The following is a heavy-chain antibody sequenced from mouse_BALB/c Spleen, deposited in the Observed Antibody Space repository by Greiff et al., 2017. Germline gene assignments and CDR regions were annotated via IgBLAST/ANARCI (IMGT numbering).Heavy chain of an antibody. CDR3: ARHSPTTMMNAMDY. CDR2: ISSGGSYT. Sequence: EVKLQESGGDLVKPGGSLKLSCAASGFTFSSYGMSWVRQTPDKRLEWVATISSGGSYTYYPDSVKGRFTISRDNAKNTLYLQMSSLKSEDTAMYYCARHSPTTMMNAMDYWGQGTSVTVSS. V-gene: IGHV5-6*01. J-gene: IGHJ4*01. CDR1: GFTFSSYG. D-gene: IGHD2-4*01.